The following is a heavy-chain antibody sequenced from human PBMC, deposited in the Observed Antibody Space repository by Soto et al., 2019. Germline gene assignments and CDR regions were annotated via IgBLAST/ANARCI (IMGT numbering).Heavy chain of an antibody. V-gene: IGHV3-21*01. Sequence: EVQLVESGGGLVKPGGSLRLSCAASGFSFNFYNMNWVRQAPGKGLEWVSSISGSSNYIFYADSVQGRFTISRDNAKNSLYLQMNSLRAEDTAVYYCANGNINPFDHWGQGTLVTVSS. CDR1: GFSFNFYN. D-gene: IGHD1-1*01. CDR2: ISGSSNYI. J-gene: IGHJ4*02. CDR3: ANGNINPFDH.